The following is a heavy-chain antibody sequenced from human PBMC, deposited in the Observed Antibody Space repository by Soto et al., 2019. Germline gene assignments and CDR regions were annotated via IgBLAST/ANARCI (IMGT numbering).Heavy chain of an antibody. J-gene: IGHJ6*02. D-gene: IGHD3-22*01. Sequence: ASVKVSCKASGYTFTSYGISWVRQAPGQGLEWMGWISAYNGNTNYAQKLQGRVTMTTDTSTSTAYMELRSLRSDDTAVYYCARDRVVVITLYYYYGMDVWGQGTTVTASS. CDR2: ISAYNGNT. CDR3: ARDRVVVITLYYYYGMDV. CDR1: GYTFTSYG. V-gene: IGHV1-18*01.